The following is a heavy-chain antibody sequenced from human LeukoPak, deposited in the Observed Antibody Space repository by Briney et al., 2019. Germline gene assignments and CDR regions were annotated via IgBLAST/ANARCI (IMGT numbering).Heavy chain of an antibody. CDR1: GFTFSSYG. CDR3: AREGSTLVIHAFDI. Sequence: GGSLRLSCAASGFTFSSYGMHWVRQAPGKGLEWVAFIQYDGSQKYYADSVKGRFTISRDNPRNTVSLQMNSLRTEDTAIYFCAREGSTLVIHAFDIWGQGTMATVSS. J-gene: IGHJ3*02. CDR2: IQYDGSQK. V-gene: IGHV3-30*02. D-gene: IGHD2-21*01.